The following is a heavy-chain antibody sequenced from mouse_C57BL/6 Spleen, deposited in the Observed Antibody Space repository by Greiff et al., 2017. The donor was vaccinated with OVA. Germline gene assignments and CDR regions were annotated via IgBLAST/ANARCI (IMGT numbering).Heavy chain of an antibody. Sequence: VQLQQSGAELARPGASVTLSCKASGYTFTSYGISWVKQRTGQGLEWIGEIYPRSGNTYYNEKFKGKATLTADKSSSTAYMELRSLTSEDSAVYFCARGITTVVATGRYFDYWGQGTTLTVSS. CDR3: ARGITTVVATGRYFDY. D-gene: IGHD1-1*01. J-gene: IGHJ2*01. CDR1: GYTFTSYG. V-gene: IGHV1-81*01. CDR2: IYPRSGNT.